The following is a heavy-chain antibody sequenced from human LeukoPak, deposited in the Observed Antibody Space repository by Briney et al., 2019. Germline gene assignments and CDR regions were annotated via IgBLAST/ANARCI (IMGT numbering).Heavy chain of an antibody. J-gene: IGHJ4*02. D-gene: IGHD4-23*01. CDR3: ARDVLIRGSHYSDY. CDR1: GYTFTGYY. CDR2: CDPNRGGA. V-gene: IGHV1-2*02. Sequence: GASVKVSCKASGYTFTGYYVHWVRQTPGQGLEWMGWCDPNRGGAKYAQKFQGRVTLTRDTSISTAYMELSNLRSDDTAVYYCARDVLIRGSHYSDYWGQGTPVTVSS.